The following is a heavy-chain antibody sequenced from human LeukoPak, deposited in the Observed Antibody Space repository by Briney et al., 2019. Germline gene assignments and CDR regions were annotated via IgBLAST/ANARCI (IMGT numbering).Heavy chain of an antibody. CDR1: GGTFSSYA. CDR2: ITTGRGET. CDR3: ARGGQQWRGGNYFDS. Sequence: GASVKVSCKASGGTFSSYAISWVRQAPGQSLEWMGWITTGRGETRYSQDFQRRITLTRDKSANTVYMDLSDLTSEDTAVYYCARGGQQWRGGNYFDSWGQGTLVAVSS. V-gene: IGHV1-3*03. D-gene: IGHD6-19*01. J-gene: IGHJ4*02.